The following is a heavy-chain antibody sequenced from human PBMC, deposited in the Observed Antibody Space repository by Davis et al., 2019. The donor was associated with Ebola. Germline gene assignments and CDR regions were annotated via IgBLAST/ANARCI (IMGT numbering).Heavy chain of an antibody. Sequence: GESLKISCAASGFAFSSYDMRWVRQAAGKGLEWVSAISTTGDTYYPGSVKGRFTISRDNSKNTLYLQMNSLIAEDTAVYYCARDRNIVVVIASNWFDPWGQGTLVTVSS. CDR1: GFAFSSYD. J-gene: IGHJ5*02. V-gene: IGHV3-13*01. CDR2: ISTTGDT. CDR3: ARDRNIVVVIASNWFDP. D-gene: IGHD2-21*01.